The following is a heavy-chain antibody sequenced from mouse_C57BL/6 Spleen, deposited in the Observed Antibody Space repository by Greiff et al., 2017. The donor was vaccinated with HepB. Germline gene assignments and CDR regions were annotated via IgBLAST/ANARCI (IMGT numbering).Heavy chain of an antibody. J-gene: IGHJ2*01. Sequence: EVMLVESGGGLVQPKGSLKLSCAASGFSFNTYAMNWVRQAPGKGLEWVARIRSKSNNYATYYADSVKDRFTISRDDSESMLYLQMNNLKTEDTAMYYCVRHSSRYYFDYWGQGTTLTVSS. V-gene: IGHV10-1*01. CDR3: VRHSSRYYFDY. CDR1: GFSFNTYA. CDR2: IRSKSNNYAT. D-gene: IGHD1-1*01.